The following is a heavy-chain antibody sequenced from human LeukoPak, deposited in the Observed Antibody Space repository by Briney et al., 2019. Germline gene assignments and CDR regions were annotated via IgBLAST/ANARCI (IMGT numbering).Heavy chain of an antibody. CDR3: ARGRGDSSGYYMVNFDY. V-gene: IGHV4-34*01. D-gene: IGHD3-22*01. J-gene: IGHJ4*02. CDR2: INHSGST. CDR1: GGSFSGYY. Sequence: SETLSLTCAVYGGSFSGYYWSWIRQPPGKGLEWIGEINHSGSTNYNPSLESRVTISVDTSKNQFSLKLSSVTAADTAVYYCARGRGDSSGYYMVNFDYWGQGTLVTVSS.